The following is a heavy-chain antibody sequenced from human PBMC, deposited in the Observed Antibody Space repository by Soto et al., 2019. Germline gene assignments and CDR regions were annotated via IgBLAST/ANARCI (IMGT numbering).Heavy chain of an antibody. J-gene: IGHJ6*02. V-gene: IGHV4-59*08. Sequence: SETLSLTCTGSGGSISSYYWSWVRQPPGKGLEWIGYIYYSGSTNYNPSLKSRVTISVDTSKNQFSLKLSSVTAADTAVYYCARRCSSRRIYRYVMYVWGQGSTVTVSS. CDR1: GGSISSYY. D-gene: IGHD6-13*01. CDR3: ARRCSSRRIYRYVMYV. CDR2: IYYSGST.